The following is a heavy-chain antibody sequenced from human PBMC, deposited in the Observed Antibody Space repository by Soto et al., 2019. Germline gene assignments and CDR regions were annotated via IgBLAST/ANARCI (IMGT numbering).Heavy chain of an antibody. V-gene: IGHV3-53*01. Sequence: EVQLVESGGGLIQPGGSLRLSCAASGFSVSSNYMTWVRQAPGKGLDWVSVIYSGGSTYYADSVKGRFTISTDNSKTTLYLQMNSLRAGDTAVYYCARWGRISELRMDVWGQGTTVTVSS. CDR2: IYSGGST. J-gene: IGHJ6*02. CDR3: ARWGRISELRMDV. CDR1: GFSVSSNY. D-gene: IGHD1-26*01.